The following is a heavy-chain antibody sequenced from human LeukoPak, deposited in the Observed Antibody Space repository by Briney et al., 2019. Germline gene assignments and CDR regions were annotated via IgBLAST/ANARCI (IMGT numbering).Heavy chain of an antibody. V-gene: IGHV1-8*01. Sequence: ASVKVSCKASGYTFTSYDFNWVRQATGQRPEWMGWMSPNGGDTGYAQKFQDRVTMTRNTSISTAYMELSSLRSDDTAVYYCARGPPNWGYDYWGPGTLVTVSS. J-gene: IGHJ4*02. CDR3: ARGPPNWGYDY. D-gene: IGHD7-27*01. CDR2: MSPNGGDT. CDR1: GYTFTSYD.